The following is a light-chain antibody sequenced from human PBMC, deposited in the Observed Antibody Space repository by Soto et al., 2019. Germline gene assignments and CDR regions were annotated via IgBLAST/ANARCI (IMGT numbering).Light chain of an antibody. CDR3: QQYNSYPHT. CDR2: DAS. V-gene: IGKV1-5*01. CDR1: QSISSW. Sequence: DIQMTQSPSTLSASVGDRVTITCRASQSISSWLAWYQQKPGKAPRFLIYDASSLESGVPSRFGGSGSGTEFTLTIYSLQPDDFATYYCQQYNSYPHTFGQGTKLEIK. J-gene: IGKJ2*01.